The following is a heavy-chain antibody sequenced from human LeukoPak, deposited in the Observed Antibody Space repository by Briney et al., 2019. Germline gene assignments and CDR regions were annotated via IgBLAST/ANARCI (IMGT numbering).Heavy chain of an antibody. CDR2: IYSGGST. J-gene: IGHJ4*02. CDR1: GFTVSSNY. V-gene: IGHV3-66*01. CDR3: ARWYNSPPFQLFYYFDY. Sequence: GGSLRLSCAASGFTVSSNYMSWVRQAPGKGLEWVSVIYSGGSTYYADSVKGRFTISRDNSKNTLYLQMNSLRAEDTAVYYCARWYNSPPFQLFYYFDYWGQGTLVTVSS. D-gene: IGHD6-13*01.